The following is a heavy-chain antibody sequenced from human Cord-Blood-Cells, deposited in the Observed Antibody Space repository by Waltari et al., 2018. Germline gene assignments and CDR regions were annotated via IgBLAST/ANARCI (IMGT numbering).Heavy chain of an antibody. CDR3: ARGNRFDP. Sequence: QVQLVQSGAEVKKPGDSVKVSCKASGYTFTAYYMHWVRQAPGQGLEWMGGDNPNGGGTNYAQKLQGRVTMTRDTSISTAYMELSRLRSDDTAVYYCARGNRFDPWGQGTLVTVSS. CDR2: DNPNGGGT. V-gene: IGHV1-2*02. CDR1: GYTFTAYY. J-gene: IGHJ5*02.